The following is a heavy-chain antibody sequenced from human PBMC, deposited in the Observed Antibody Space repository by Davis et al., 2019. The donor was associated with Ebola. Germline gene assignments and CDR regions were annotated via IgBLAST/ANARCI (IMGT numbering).Heavy chain of an antibody. CDR2: INPSGGST. J-gene: IGHJ4*02. D-gene: IGHD6-6*01. CDR1: GGTFSSYY. Sequence: ASVKVSCKASGGTFSSYYMHWVRQAPGQGLEWMGIINPSGGSTSYAQKFQGRVTMTRDTSTSTVYMELSSLRSEDTAVYYCARDGPFEYSSSLPDDYWGQGTLVTVSS. CDR3: ARDGPFEYSSSLPDDY. V-gene: IGHV1-46*01.